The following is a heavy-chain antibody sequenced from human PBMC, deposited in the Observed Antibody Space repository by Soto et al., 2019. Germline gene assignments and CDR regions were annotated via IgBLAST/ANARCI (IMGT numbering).Heavy chain of an antibody. D-gene: IGHD6-19*01. CDR1: GFTFSDYA. Sequence: VQLVESGGGVVQPGRSLRLSCAASGFTFSDYAMHWVRQAPGKGLEWVAVVSHDGRDTHYADSVKGRFTISRDSSKNTVSLEMTSLRAEDTAVYYCANGGRQWLVTSDFNYWGQGALVTVSS. CDR3: ANGGRQWLVTSDFNY. CDR2: VSHDGRDT. J-gene: IGHJ4*02. V-gene: IGHV3-30*18.